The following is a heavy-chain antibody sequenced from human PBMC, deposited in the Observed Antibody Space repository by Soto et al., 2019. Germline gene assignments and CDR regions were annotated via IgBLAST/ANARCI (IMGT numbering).Heavy chain of an antibody. CDR1: GGSISSYY. V-gene: IGHV4-59*08. Sequence: SETLSLTCTVSGGSISSYYWSWIRQPPGKGLEWIGYFYYSGSTNYNPSLKSRVTISVDTSKNQFSLKLSSVTAADTAVYYCARAEAVAHSVDYWGQGTLVTVSS. J-gene: IGHJ4*02. CDR3: ARAEAVAHSVDY. D-gene: IGHD6-19*01. CDR2: FYYSGST.